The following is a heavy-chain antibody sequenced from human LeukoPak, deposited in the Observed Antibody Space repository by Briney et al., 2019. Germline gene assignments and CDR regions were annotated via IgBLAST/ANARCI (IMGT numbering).Heavy chain of an antibody. V-gene: IGHV1-18*04. Sequence: ASVKVSCKASGYTFTGYYMHWVRQAPGQGLEWMGWISAYNGNTNYAQKLQGRVTMTTDTSTSTAYMELRSLRSDDTAVYYCARIVGATWVDYWGQGTLVTVSS. CDR3: ARIVGATWVDY. J-gene: IGHJ4*02. CDR1: GYTFTGYY. D-gene: IGHD1-26*01. CDR2: ISAYNGNT.